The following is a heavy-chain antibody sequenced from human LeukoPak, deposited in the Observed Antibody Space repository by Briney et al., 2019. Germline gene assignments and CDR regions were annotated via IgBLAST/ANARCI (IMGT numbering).Heavy chain of an antibody. CDR1: GQSFTSYW. CDR3: ARQESSSGYPIDY. Sequence: GESLKISCQGSGQSFTSYWISWVRQMPGKGLEWMGRIDPSDSYTNYSPSFQGHVTISADKSISTAYLQWSSLKASDTAMYYCARQESSSGYPIDYWGQGTLVTVSS. V-gene: IGHV5-10-1*01. J-gene: IGHJ4*02. CDR2: IDPSDSYT. D-gene: IGHD3-22*01.